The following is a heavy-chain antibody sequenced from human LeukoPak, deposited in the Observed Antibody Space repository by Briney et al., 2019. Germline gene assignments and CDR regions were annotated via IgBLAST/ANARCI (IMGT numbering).Heavy chain of an antibody. CDR1: GFTFSTYA. D-gene: IGHD5-18*01. CDR3: AKDRRPSYGDYYYYGMDV. Sequence: GGSLRLSCAASGFTFSTYAMSWVRQAPGEGLGWVASISGSGAKTYFADSVKGRFTISTDTSKDTLYLHMNSLRAEDTAIYYCAKDRRPSYGDYYYYGMDVWGQGTTVTVSS. CDR2: ISGSGAKT. V-gene: IGHV3-23*01. J-gene: IGHJ6*02.